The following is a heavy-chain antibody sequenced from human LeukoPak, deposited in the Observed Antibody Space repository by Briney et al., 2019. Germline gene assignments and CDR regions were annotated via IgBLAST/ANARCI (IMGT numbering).Heavy chain of an antibody. Sequence: ASVKVSCKASGYTFTSYYMHWVRQAPGQGLEWMGIINPSGGSTSYAQKFQGRVTMTRNTSISTAYMELSSLRSEDTAVYYCARGRSGSYLPSWGQGTLVTVSS. V-gene: IGHV1-46*01. D-gene: IGHD3-10*01. CDR1: GYTFTSYY. J-gene: IGHJ5*02. CDR3: ARGRSGSYLPS. CDR2: INPSGGST.